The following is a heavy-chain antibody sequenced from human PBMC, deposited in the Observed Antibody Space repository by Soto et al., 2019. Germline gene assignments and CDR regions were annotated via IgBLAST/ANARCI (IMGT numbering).Heavy chain of an antibody. J-gene: IGHJ6*02. D-gene: IGHD1-26*01. CDR3: ARRYGIVGAYYYYYGMDV. Sequence: PSETLSLTCAVYGGSFSGYYWSWIRQPPGKGLEWIGEINHSGSTNYNPSLKSRVTISVDTSKNQFSLKLSSVTAADTDVYYCARRYGIVGAYYYYYGMDVWGQGTTVTVSS. CDR1: GGSFSGYY. V-gene: IGHV4-34*01. CDR2: INHSGST.